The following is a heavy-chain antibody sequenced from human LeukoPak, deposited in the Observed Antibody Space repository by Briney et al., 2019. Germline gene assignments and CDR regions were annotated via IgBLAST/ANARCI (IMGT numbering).Heavy chain of an antibody. J-gene: IGHJ4*02. CDR3: ARRTAYQRQWLVRRGGDYYFDY. Sequence: ASVKVSCKASGYTFTGYYMHWVRQAPGQGLEWMGWINPNSGGTNYAQKFQGRVTMTRDTSISTAYMELSRLRSDDTAVYYCARRTAYQRQWLVRRGGDYYFDYWGQGTLVTVSS. D-gene: IGHD6-19*01. V-gene: IGHV1-2*02. CDR2: INPNSGGT. CDR1: GYTFTGYY.